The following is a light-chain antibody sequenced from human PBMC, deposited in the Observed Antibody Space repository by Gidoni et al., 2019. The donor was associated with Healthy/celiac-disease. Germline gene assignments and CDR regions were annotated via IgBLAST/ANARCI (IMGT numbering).Light chain of an antibody. Sequence: DIQMTPCPSSLSASVGDRVTITCRASQSISSYLNWYQQKPGKAPKLLIYAASSLQSGVPSRFSGSGSGTDFTLTISSLQPEDFATYYCQQNYSTPLTFGQGTRLEIK. V-gene: IGKV1-39*01. CDR2: AAS. CDR3: QQNYSTPLT. CDR1: QSISSY. J-gene: IGKJ5*01.